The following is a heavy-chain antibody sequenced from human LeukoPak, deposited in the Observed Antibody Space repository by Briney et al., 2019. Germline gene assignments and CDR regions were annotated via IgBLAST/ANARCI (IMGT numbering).Heavy chain of an antibody. CDR2: IRSDRYGGTS. CDR1: GFTFGDNP. V-gene: IGHV3-49*04. J-gene: IGHJ6*03. D-gene: IGHD6-6*01. CDR3: TRISSSPAAIYYYYMDV. Sequence: GGSLRLSCTASGFTFGDNPLNWVRQAPGKGLVWVGLIRSDRYGGTSEYVASVNGRFSISRDDSRNILYLEMNSLRNEDTAVYFCTRISSSPAAIYYYYMDVWGKGIPVTVSS.